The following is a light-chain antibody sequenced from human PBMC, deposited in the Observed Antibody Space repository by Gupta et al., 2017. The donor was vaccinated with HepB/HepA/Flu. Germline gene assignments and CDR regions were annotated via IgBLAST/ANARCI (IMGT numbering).Light chain of an antibody. CDR3: QQGNSLPLT. CDR2: GAS. V-gene: IGKV1-12*01. Sequence: DIQMTQSPSSVSASVGDRVTIPCRASQDISRWLAWYQQKPGKAPKLLIYGASTLQSGVPSRFSGSGSGTDFTLTISGLQREDFATYFCQQGNSLPLTFGGGTKVEIK. CDR1: QDISRW. J-gene: IGKJ4*01.